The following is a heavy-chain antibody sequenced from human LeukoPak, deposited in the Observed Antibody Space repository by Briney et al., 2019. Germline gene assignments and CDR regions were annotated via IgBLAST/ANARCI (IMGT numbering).Heavy chain of an antibody. Sequence: PSETLSLTCSVSGGSISSSSYYWGWIRQPPGKGLEWIGSIYYSGSTYYNPSLKSRVTISVDTSKNQFSLKLSSVTAADTAVYYCARPGPPGITMVRGAFDYWGQGTLVTVSS. CDR1: GGSISSSSYY. V-gene: IGHV4-39*01. CDR2: IYYSGST. CDR3: ARPGPPGITMVRGAFDY. D-gene: IGHD3-10*01. J-gene: IGHJ4*02.